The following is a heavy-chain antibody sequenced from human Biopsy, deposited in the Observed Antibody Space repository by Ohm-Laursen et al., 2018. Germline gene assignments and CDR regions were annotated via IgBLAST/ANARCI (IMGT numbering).Heavy chain of an antibody. D-gene: IGHD3-22*01. CDR1: GDAFNGYY. Sequence: SDTLSLTWAVYGDAFNGYYWSWIRQTPGKGLEWIGEINHSGITNYNPSLKSRVTISVDTSKNQFSLMVRSVTAADTAVHYCVRGVDYYDPYHYYALDVWGQGTTVTVSS. CDR2: INHSGIT. J-gene: IGHJ6*02. V-gene: IGHV4-34*01. CDR3: VRGVDYYDPYHYYALDV.